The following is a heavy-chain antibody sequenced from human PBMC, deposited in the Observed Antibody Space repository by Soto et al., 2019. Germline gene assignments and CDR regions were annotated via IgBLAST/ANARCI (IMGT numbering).Heavy chain of an antibody. CDR2: ISGANADT. D-gene: IGHD3-16*01. CDR3: ARDWVLDY. Sequence: ASVKVSCKASGYIITAFAIHWIRQAPGQRPEWMGWISGANADTRYSRNFQGRITITRDTSANAAFMDLRSLRSEDTAVYYCARDWVLDYWGQGALVTVSS. J-gene: IGHJ4*02. CDR1: GYIITAFA. V-gene: IGHV1-3*01.